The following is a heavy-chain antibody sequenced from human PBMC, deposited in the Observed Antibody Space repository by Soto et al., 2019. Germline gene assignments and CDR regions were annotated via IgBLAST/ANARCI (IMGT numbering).Heavy chain of an antibody. D-gene: IGHD3-10*01. Sequence: SETLSLTCAVYGGSFSGYYWSWIRQPPGKGLEWIGEINHSGSTNYNPSLRSRVTISVDTSKNQFSLKLSSVTAADTAVYYCARPGSANQKGAFDIWGQGTRVTVSS. CDR1: GGSFSGYY. V-gene: IGHV4-34*01. J-gene: IGHJ3*02. CDR3: ARPGSANQKGAFDI. CDR2: INHSGST.